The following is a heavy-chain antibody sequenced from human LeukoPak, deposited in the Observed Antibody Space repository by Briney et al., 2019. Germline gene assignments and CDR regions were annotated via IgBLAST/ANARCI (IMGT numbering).Heavy chain of an antibody. CDR2: ISWNSGSI. J-gene: IGHJ3*02. CDR1: GFTFDDYA. CDR3: AKDIRRYYDSSGYPFAFDI. V-gene: IGHV3-9*01. D-gene: IGHD3-22*01. Sequence: GGSLRLSCAASGFTFDDYAMHWVRQAPGKGLEWVSGISWNSGSIGYADSVKGRFTISRDNAKNSLYLQMNSLRAEDTALYYCAKDIRRYYDSSGYPFAFDIWGQGTMVTVSS.